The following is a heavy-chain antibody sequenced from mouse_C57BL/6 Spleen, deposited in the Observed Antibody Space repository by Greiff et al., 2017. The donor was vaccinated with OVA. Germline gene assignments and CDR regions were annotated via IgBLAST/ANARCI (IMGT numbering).Heavy chain of an antibody. CDR2: INPSSGYT. Sequence: QVQLKESGAELAKPGASVKLSCKASGYTFTSYWMHWVKQRPGQGLEWIGYINPSSGYTKYNQKFKDKATLTADKSSSTAYMQLSSLTYEDSAVYYCAILLLERYYFDYWGQGTTLTVSS. J-gene: IGHJ2*01. D-gene: IGHD2-10*01. CDR1: GYTFTSYW. V-gene: IGHV1-7*01. CDR3: AILLLERYYFDY.